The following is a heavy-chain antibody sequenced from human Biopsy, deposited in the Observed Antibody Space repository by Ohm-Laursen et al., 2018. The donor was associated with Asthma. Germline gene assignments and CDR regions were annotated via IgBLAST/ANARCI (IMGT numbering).Heavy chain of an antibody. Sequence: SLILSCAASGFTFRDYYISWIRQAPGKGLEWISYINGKSNSIEYADSVKGRFTISRDNAKNSLYLQMNSLRAEDTAVYYCARDSYSSGLYDDFESWGQGTLVTVSS. D-gene: IGHD6-19*01. CDR3: ARDSYSSGLYDDFES. CDR2: INGKSNSI. J-gene: IGHJ4*02. V-gene: IGHV3-11*01. CDR1: GFTFRDYY.